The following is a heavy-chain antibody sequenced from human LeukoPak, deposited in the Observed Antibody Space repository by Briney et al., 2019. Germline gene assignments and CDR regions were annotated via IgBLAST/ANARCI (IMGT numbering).Heavy chain of an antibody. CDR1: GFSFTTYW. D-gene: IGHD3-10*01. V-gene: IGHV3-7*01. CDR2: IKQDGSEK. J-gene: IGHJ4*02. Sequence: GGSLRLSCAASGFSFTTYWMGWVRQAPGKGLEWVANIKQDGSEKYYVDSVKGRFTISRDNVRNSLYLQMDSLRAEDTAVYYCARDGRWFGELICWGQGTLVTVSS. CDR3: ARDGRWFGELIC.